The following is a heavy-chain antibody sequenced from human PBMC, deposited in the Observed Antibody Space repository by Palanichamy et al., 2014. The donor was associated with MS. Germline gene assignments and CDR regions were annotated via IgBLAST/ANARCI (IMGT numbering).Heavy chain of an antibody. J-gene: IGHJ6*02. CDR1: GGSISSGDYY. CDR3: ASTYYYGSGSYFYYGMDV. V-gene: IGHV4-30-4*01. D-gene: IGHD3-10*01. Sequence: QVQLQESGPGLVKPSQTLSLTCTVSGGSISSGDYYWSWIRQPPGKGLEWIGYIYYSGSTYYNPSLKSRVTMSVDTSKNQFSLKLSSVTAADTAVYYCASTYYYGSGSYFYYGMDVWGQGTPVTVS. CDR2: IYYSGST.